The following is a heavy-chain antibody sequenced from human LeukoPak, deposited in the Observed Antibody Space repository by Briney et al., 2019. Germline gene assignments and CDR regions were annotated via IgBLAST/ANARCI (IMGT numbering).Heavy chain of an antibody. CDR3: ARIKGGITMIVVPYAFDI. CDR1: GYTFTSYG. Sequence: GASVKVSCKASGYTFTSYGISWVRQAPGQGLECMGWISAYNGNTNYAQKLQGRVTMTTDTSTSTAYMELRSLRSDDTAVYYCARIKGGITMIVVPYAFDIWGQGTMVTVSS. CDR2: ISAYNGNT. D-gene: IGHD3-22*01. V-gene: IGHV1-18*01. J-gene: IGHJ3*02.